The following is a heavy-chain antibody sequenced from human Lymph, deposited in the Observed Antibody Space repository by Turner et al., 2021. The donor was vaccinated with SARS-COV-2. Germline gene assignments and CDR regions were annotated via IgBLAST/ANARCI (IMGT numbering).Heavy chain of an antibody. CDR3: AKDRGGEQLVRLFDY. CDR2: ISWNSGSI. Sequence: EVQLLESGGGLVQPGRSLRLSCSASGFTFDDYAMHWVRQGPGKGLEGVSGISWNSGSIGYAASVKGRFTISRDNAKNSLYLQMNSLRAEDTAFYYCAKDRGGEQLVRLFDYWGQGTLVTVSS. V-gene: IGHV3-9*01. CDR1: GFTFDDYA. D-gene: IGHD6-6*01. J-gene: IGHJ4*02.